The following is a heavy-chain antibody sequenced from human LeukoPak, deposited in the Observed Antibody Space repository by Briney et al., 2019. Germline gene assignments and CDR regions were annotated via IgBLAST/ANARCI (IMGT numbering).Heavy chain of an antibody. CDR1: GGSISYDY. J-gene: IGHJ4*02. Sequence: SETLSLTCTVSGGSISYDYCSWIRQSPVKRLEWIGYIHYSGATNYSPSLKSRVTISVDTSKNQFSLKLSSVTAADKAVYYCATLRGASTAVFDSWGQGALVTVSS. CDR2: IHYSGAT. V-gene: IGHV4-59*08. CDR3: ATLRGASTAVFDS. D-gene: IGHD2-21*02.